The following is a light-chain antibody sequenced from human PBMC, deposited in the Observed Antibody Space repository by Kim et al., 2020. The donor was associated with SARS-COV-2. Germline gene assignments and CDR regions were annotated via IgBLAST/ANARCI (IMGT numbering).Light chain of an antibody. Sequence: QSFTLSCTGTISDVGGYTYVSWYQQHPGKVPNLMIYEVTNRPSGVSNRFSGSKSGNTASLTISGLQAEDEAYYYCSSSSSSSTLMIFGGGTQLTVL. CDR3: SSSSSSSTLMI. V-gene: IGLV2-14*01. CDR1: ISDVGGYTY. J-gene: IGLJ2*01. CDR2: EVT.